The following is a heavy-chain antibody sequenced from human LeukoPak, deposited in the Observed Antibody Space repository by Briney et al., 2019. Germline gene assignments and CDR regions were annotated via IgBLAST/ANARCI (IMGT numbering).Heavy chain of an antibody. CDR2: IYYSGST. Sequence: SQTLSLTCTVSGGSISSGGYYWSWIRQPPGKGLEWIGYIYYSGSTNYNPSLKSRVTISVDTSKNQFSLKLSSVTAADTAVYYCARQGGSGWSRYNWFDPWGQGTLGTVSS. D-gene: IGHD6-19*01. CDR3: ARQGGSGWSRYNWFDP. V-gene: IGHV4-61*08. J-gene: IGHJ5*02. CDR1: GGSISSGGYY.